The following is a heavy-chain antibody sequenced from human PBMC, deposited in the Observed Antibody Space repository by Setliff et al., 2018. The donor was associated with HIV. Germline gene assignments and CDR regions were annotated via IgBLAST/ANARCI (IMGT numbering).Heavy chain of an antibody. Sequence: SETLSLTCAVYGGSFSNFYWTWIRQSPGKGLEWIGEINHSGSTNYNPSLKSRVTISIDTSKKQFSLNLSSMTAADTATYYCARGLFRTTMVVVVMSGALDIWGQGTKVT. D-gene: IGHD3-22*01. V-gene: IGHV4-34*01. J-gene: IGHJ3*02. CDR3: ARGLFRTTMVVVVMSGALDI. CDR1: GGSFSNFY. CDR2: INHSGST.